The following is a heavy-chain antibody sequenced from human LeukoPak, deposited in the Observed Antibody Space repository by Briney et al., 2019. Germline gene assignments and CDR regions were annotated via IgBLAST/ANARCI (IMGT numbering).Heavy chain of an antibody. J-gene: IGHJ6*03. CDR1: GFTFSSYA. D-gene: IGHD3-3*01. CDR3: AREPYYDFWSGYYDYYYYYYMDV. V-gene: IGHV3-23*01. Sequence: PGGSLRLSCAASGFTFSSYAMSWVRQAPGKGLEWVSAISGSGGSTYYADSVKGRFTISRDNSKNTLYLQMNSLRAEDTAVYYCAREPYYDFWSGYYDYYYYYYMDVWGKGTTVTVSS. CDR2: ISGSGGST.